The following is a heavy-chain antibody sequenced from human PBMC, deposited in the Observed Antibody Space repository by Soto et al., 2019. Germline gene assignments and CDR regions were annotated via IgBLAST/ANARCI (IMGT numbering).Heavy chain of an antibody. V-gene: IGHV3-30-3*01. J-gene: IGHJ6*02. CDR2: ISYDGSNK. CDR1: GFTFSSYA. Sequence: GGSLRLSCAASGFTFSSYAMHWVRQAPGKGLEWVAVISYDGSNKYYADSVKGRFTISRDNSKNTLYLQMNSLRAEDTAVYYCASTNPPGYYYSGMDVWGQGTTVTVSS. CDR3: ASTNPPGYYYSGMDV.